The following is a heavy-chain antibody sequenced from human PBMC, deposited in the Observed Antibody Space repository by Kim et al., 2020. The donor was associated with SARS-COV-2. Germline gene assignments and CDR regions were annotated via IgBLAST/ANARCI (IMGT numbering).Heavy chain of an antibody. D-gene: IGHD2-15*01. Sequence: LESRVTISVDTSKNQFSLKLSSVTAADTAVYYCARDNYCSGGSCYPIGDYWGQGTLVTVSS. J-gene: IGHJ4*02. V-gene: IGHV4-39*01. CDR3: ARDNYCSGGSCYPIGDY.